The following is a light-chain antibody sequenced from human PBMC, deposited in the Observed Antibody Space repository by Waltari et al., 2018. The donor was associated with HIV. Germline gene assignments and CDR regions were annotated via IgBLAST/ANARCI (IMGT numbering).Light chain of an antibody. CDR1: SSAVGSYNL. CDR3: CSYAGSSTLV. J-gene: IGLJ2*01. Sequence: QSALTQPASVSGSPGQSITISCTRTSSAVGSYNLVSWYQQHPGKAPKLMIYEVSTRPSGVSNRFSGSKSGNTASLTISGLQAEDEADYYCCSYAGSSTLVFGGGTKLTVL. CDR2: EVS. V-gene: IGLV2-23*02.